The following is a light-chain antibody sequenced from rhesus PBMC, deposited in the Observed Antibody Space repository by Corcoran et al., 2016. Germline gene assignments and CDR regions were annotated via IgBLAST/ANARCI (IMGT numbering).Light chain of an antibody. J-gene: IGKJ4*01. Sequence: DIQMTQSPSSLSASVGDRVTITCRASQGISNWLAWYQQKPGKAPKLLIYRASNLETGVPSRVSGSGSGTDFTLTISSLQPEDIATYYCQQHVNSPHTFSGGTKVEIK. CDR3: QQHVNSPHT. V-gene: IGKV1-69*01. CDR2: RAS. CDR1: QGISNW.